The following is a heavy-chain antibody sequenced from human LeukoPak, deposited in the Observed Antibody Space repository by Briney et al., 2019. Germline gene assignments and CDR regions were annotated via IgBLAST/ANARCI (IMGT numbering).Heavy chain of an antibody. CDR3: AKDSYRLLLRFFYGMDV. V-gene: IGHV3-30*18. D-gene: IGHD3-3*01. Sequence: GRSLRLSCAASGFTFSSYGMHWVRQAPGKGLEWVAVISYDGSNKYYADSVKGRFTISRDNSKNTLYLQMNSLRAEDTAVYYCAKDSYRLLLRFFYGMDVWGQGTTVTVSS. CDR2: ISYDGSNK. J-gene: IGHJ6*02. CDR1: GFTFSSYG.